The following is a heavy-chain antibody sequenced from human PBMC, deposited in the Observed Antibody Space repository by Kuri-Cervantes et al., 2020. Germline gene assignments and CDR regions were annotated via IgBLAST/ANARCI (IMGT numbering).Heavy chain of an antibody. D-gene: IGHD1-26*01. CDR2: IIAYNGNT. V-gene: IGHV1-18*01. Sequence: ASVKVSCKASGYTFTSYGISWVRQAPGQGLEWMGWIIAYNGNTNYAQKPQCRVTMTTDTSTSTAYMELRSLRSDDTAVYYCARVGIVGSLYYYGMYVWGQGTTVTVSS. CDR3: ARVGIVGSLYYYGMYV. CDR1: GYTFTSYG. J-gene: IGHJ6*02.